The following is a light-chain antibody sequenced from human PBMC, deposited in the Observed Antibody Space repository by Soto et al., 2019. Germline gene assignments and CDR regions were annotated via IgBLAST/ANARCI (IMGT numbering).Light chain of an antibody. CDR2: EVT. Sequence: QSALTQPASVSGSLGQSITISCTGTSSDVSSFNYVSWYRQSPTKAPELLIYEVTNRPSGVSNRFSGSKSGNTASLTISGLQAEDEADYYCSSYIHNSVIFGGGTKLTVL. J-gene: IGLJ2*01. CDR3: SSYIHNSVI. V-gene: IGLV2-14*01. CDR1: SSDVSSFNY.